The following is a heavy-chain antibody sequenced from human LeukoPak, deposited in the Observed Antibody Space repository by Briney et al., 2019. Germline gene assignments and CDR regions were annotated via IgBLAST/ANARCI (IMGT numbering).Heavy chain of an antibody. V-gene: IGHV3-7*01. CDR1: GFTFNTYY. CDR2: IKQDGSEN. D-gene: IGHD2-2*01. CDR3: ARERYCTSATCYVGVPFDS. Sequence: GSLRLSCAASGFTFNTYYMTWVRQAPGKGLEWVAGIKQDGSENYYIDSVKGRFTISRDNSRNSLYLQMNSLRAEDTAVYFCARERYCTSATCYVGVPFDSWGQGTLVTVSS. J-gene: IGHJ4*02.